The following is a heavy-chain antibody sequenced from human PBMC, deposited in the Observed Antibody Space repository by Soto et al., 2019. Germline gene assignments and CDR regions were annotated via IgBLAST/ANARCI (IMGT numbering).Heavy chain of an antibody. J-gene: IGHJ4*02. D-gene: IGHD4-4*01. V-gene: IGHV5-51*01. CDR2: IFPRDSDT. Sequence: GESLKISCEVSGYNFMRHWIAWVRQMPGKGLEWMGTIFPRDSDTRYSPSFQGQVTISADKSINTAYVQWTSLEASDTAIYFCARALNYSNFDYWGQGTLVTVSS. CDR1: GYNFMRHW. CDR3: ARALNYSNFDY.